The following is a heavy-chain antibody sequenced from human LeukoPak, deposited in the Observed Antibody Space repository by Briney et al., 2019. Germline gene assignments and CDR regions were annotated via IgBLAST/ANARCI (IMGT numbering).Heavy chain of an antibody. D-gene: IGHD6-19*01. CDR2: ISSSSSYI. J-gene: IGHJ4*02. Sequence: GGSLRLSCAASGFTFSSYSMNWVRQAPGKGPEWVSSISSSSSYIYYADSVKGRFTISRDNAKNSLYLQMNSLRAEDTAVYYCARDPPLIAVAATSGVVYWGQGTLVTVSS. CDR3: ARDPPLIAVAATSGVVY. V-gene: IGHV3-21*01. CDR1: GFTFSSYS.